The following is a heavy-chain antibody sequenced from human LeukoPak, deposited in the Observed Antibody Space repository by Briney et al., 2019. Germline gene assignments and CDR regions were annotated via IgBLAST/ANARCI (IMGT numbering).Heavy chain of an antibody. CDR3: ARITWSGYYFHFGNQYYFDY. J-gene: IGHJ4*02. CDR1: GGSISSSNW. V-gene: IGHV4-4*02. CDR2: IYHSGST. D-gene: IGHD3-3*01. Sequence: SETLSLTCAVSGGSISSSNWWSWVRQPPGKGLEWIGEIYHSGSTNYNPSLKSRVTISVDKSKNQFSLKLSSVTAADTAVYYCARITWSGYYFHFGNQYYFDYWGQGTLVTVSS.